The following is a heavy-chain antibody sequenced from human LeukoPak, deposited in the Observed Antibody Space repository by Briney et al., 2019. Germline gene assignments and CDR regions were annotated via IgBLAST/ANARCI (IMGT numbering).Heavy chain of an antibody. V-gene: IGHV3-30*18. CDR3: AKDGVIVGATYFDY. Sequence: GGSLRLSCAASGFTFSTYGMHWVRQAPGKGLEWVAAISYDGSIEYYEDSVKGRITISRDNSRNTLYLQMNSLRAEDTAVYYCAKDGVIVGATYFDYWGQGTLSPSPQ. D-gene: IGHD1-26*01. J-gene: IGHJ4*02. CDR1: GFTFSTYG. CDR2: ISYDGSIE.